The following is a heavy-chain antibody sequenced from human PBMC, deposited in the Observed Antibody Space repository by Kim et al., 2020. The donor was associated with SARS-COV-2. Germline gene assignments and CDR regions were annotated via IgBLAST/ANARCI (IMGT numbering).Heavy chain of an antibody. Sequence: SETLSLTCTVSGVSMSTFSWTWIRQPPGKGPEWIGYISNSGKTNYSPSLRGRVTISKDTSKNQFSLKLTSVTAADTAVYYCANMRNYYGMDVWGKGTTVTVSS. J-gene: IGHJ6*04. D-gene: IGHD3-16*01. CDR1: GVSMSTFS. V-gene: IGHV4-59*01. CDR2: ISNSGKT. CDR3: ANMRNYYGMDV.